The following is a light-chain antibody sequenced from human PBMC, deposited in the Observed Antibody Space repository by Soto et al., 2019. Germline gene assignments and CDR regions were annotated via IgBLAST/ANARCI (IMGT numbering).Light chain of an antibody. J-gene: IGLJ3*02. Sequence: QSALTQPPSVSEAPRQRVTISCSGSKSNIGDNAVYWYQHLPGKAPKLLIYLDDLLPSGIADRFSGSKSGTSASLAISGLQSEDEADYYCASWDDSLNGWVFGGGTKLTVL. CDR2: LDD. CDR1: KSNIGDNA. CDR3: ASWDDSLNGWV. V-gene: IGLV1-36*01.